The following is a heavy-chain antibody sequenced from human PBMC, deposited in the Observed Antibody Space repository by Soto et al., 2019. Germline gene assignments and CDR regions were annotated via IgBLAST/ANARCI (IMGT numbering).Heavy chain of an antibody. V-gene: IGHV1-18*01. D-gene: IGHD2-2*01. J-gene: IGHJ4*02. Sequence: ASVKVSCKASGYTFTSYGISWVRQAPGQGLEWMGWISAYNGNTNYAQKLQGRVTMTTDTSTSTAYMELRSLRSDDTAVYYCARDRYPTLGYCSSTSCQSMPPLSLPDYWGQGTLVTVSS. CDR2: ISAYNGNT. CDR3: ARDRYPTLGYCSSTSCQSMPPLSLPDY. CDR1: GYTFTSYG.